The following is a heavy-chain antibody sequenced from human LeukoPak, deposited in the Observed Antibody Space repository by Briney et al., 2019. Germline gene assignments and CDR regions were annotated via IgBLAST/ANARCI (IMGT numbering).Heavy chain of an antibody. CDR3: ARWHSSNWEYFDY. V-gene: IGHV4-4*07. D-gene: IGHD6-13*01. Sequence: PSETLSLTCTVSGGSISGHYWSWIRQPAGKGLEWIGRIYISESTNYNPSLKSRVAMSVDTSKNQFFLKLSSVTAADTAVYYCARWHSSNWEYFDYWGQGTLVTVSS. CDR1: GGSISGHY. CDR2: IYISEST. J-gene: IGHJ4*02.